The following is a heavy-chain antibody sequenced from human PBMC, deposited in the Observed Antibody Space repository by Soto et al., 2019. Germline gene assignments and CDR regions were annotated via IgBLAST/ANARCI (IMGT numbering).Heavy chain of an antibody. CDR2: MNPNRTNT. CDR1: GYTFTTYD. J-gene: IGHJ5*02. Sequence: QVQLMQSGAEVKKPGASVKVSCKASGYTFTTYDINCVRQAPGQGLEWMGWMNPNRTNTGYAEKFQGRVTMTRDTSISTAYMELSSLRYDDTAVYYCVRGGFLSHDHVIIAPATLGFDPWGQGTLVTVSS. V-gene: IGHV1-8*01. CDR3: VRGGFLSHDHVIIAPATLGFDP. D-gene: IGHD2-2*01.